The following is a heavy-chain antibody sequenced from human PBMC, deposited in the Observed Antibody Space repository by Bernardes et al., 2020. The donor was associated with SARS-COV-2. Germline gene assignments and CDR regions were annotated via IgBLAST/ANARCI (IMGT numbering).Heavy chain of an antibody. D-gene: IGHD5-18*01. CDR1: GFTFSDSY. CDR3: ARLPWLQLWLQGFYFDF. V-gene: IGHV3-11*01. CDR2: IDSSDSIR. J-gene: IGHJ4*02. Sequence: GGSLRLSCAASGFTFSDSYMSWIRQAPGKGPEWVSYIDSSDSIRHYADSVKGRFTISRDNPKNSLYLQMNSLRADDTAVYYCARLPWLQLWLQGFYFDFWGRGTLVTVSS.